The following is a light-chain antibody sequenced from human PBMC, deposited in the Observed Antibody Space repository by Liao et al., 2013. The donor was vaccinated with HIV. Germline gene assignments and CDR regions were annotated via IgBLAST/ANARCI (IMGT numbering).Light chain of an antibody. J-gene: IGLJ3*02. CDR1: NIGSRG. CDR2: YER. Sequence: YVLTQPPSVSVAPGQTAVITCGGNNIGSRGVHWYQQRPGQAPVLVIYYERNRPSGIPERISGSNSGNTATLTISRVEGGDEADYYCQVWDGNSDHCVFGGGTKLTVL. CDR3: QVWDGNSDHCV. V-gene: IGLV3-21*04.